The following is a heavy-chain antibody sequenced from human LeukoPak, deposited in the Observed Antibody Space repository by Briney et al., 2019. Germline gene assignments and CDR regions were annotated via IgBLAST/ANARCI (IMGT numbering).Heavy chain of an antibody. V-gene: IGHV3-30*01. CDR3: AGGGVMPDY. CDR2: ISYDGSNK. D-gene: IGHD3-16*01. Sequence: GRSLRLSCAASGFTFSNYAMHWVRQAPGKGLEWVAVISYDGSNKYYADYVKGRFTISRDNSKNTLYLQMNSLRAEDTAVYYCAGGGVMPDYWGQGTLVTVSS. CDR1: GFTFSNYA. J-gene: IGHJ4*02.